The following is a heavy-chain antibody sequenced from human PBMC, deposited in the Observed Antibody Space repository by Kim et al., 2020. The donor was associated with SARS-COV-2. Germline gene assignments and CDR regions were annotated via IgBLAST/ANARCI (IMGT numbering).Heavy chain of an antibody. CDR2: IIPILGIA. V-gene: IGHV1-69*04. CDR1: GGTFSSYA. CDR3: ARVTTMDLTGYESRPFDY. Sequence: SVKVSCKASGGTFSSYAISWVRQAPGQGLEWMGRIIPILGIANYAQKFQGRVTITADKSTSTAYMELSSLRSEDTAVYYCARVTTMDLTGYESRPFDYWGQGTLVTVSS. J-gene: IGHJ4*02. D-gene: IGHD3-9*01.